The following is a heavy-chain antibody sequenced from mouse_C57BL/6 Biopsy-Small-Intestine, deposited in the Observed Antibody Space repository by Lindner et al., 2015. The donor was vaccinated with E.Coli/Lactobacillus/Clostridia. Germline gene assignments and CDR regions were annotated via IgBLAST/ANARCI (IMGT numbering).Heavy chain of an antibody. CDR1: GYSFTGYY. J-gene: IGHJ2*01. V-gene: IGHV1-42*01. CDR2: INPSTGGA. CDR3: ARREVYYFDY. Sequence: VQLQESGPELVKSGASVKISCKASGYSFTGYYMNWVKQSPEKSLEWIGEINPSTGGATYNQKFGAKVTLTVDRSSSTTYMQLKSLTSEDSAVYYCARREVYYFDYWGQGTTLTVSS.